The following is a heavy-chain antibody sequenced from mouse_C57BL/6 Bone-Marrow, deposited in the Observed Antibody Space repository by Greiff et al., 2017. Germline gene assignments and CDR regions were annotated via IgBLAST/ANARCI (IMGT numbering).Heavy chain of an antibody. J-gene: IGHJ3*01. Sequence: EVKLVESGPGLVKPSQSLSLTCSVTGYSITSGYYWNWIRQFPGNKLEWMGYISYDGSNNYNPSLKNRIAITRDTSKNQFFLKLNSVTTEDTATYYCARDDYDETFAYWGQGTLVTVSA. CDR3: ARDDYDETFAY. CDR2: ISYDGSN. D-gene: IGHD2-4*01. V-gene: IGHV3-6*01. CDR1: GYSITSGYY.